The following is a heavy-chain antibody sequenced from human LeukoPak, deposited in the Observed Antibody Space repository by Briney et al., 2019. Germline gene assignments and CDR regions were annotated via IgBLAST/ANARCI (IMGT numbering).Heavy chain of an antibody. CDR3: ARDTEMYSSSWYEAGY. J-gene: IGHJ4*02. V-gene: IGHV1-18*04. D-gene: IGHD6-13*01. CDR2: ISAYNGNT. Sequence: GASVKVSCKASGYTFTGYYIHWVRQAPGQGLEWMGWISAYNGNTSYAQKLQGRVTMTTDTSTSTAYMELRSLRSDDTAVYYCARDTEMYSSSWYEAGYWGQGTLVTVSS. CDR1: GYTFTGYY.